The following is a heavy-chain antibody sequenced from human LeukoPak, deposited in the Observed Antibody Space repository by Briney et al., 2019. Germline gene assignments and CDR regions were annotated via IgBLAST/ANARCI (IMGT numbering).Heavy chain of an antibody. V-gene: IGHV4-31*03. CDR2: IYYSGST. Sequence: ASETLSLTCTVSGGSISSGGYYWSWIRQHPGKGLEWIGHIYYSGSTYYNPSLKSRVTISVDTSKNQFSLKLSSVTAADTAVYYCARAYYDFWSGYYSGHWFDPWGQGTLVTVSS. J-gene: IGHJ5*02. CDR1: GGSISSGGYY. D-gene: IGHD3-3*01. CDR3: ARAYYDFWSGYYSGHWFDP.